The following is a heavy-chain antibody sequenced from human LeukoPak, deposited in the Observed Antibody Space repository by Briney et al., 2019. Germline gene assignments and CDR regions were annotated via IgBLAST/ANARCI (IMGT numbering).Heavy chain of an antibody. CDR3: ARDPAAHQGHWFDP. Sequence: PSETLSLTCSVSGASISSNDHYWGWVRQPPGKGLEWIGSIYYTGRTYYSPSLESRLSISVDTPKNHFSLELRSVTAADTAVYYCARDPAAHQGHWFDPWGQGTLVTVSS. D-gene: IGHD2-15*01. J-gene: IGHJ5*02. CDR1: GASISSNDHY. V-gene: IGHV4-39*07. CDR2: IYYTGRT.